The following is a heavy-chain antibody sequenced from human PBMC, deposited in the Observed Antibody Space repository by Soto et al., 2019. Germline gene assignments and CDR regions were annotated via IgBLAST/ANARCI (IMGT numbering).Heavy chain of an antibody. CDR1: GFSFSSYW. CDR2: IKQDGSEK. CDR3: ARVRPKGAFDI. V-gene: IGHV3-7*01. J-gene: IGHJ3*02. Sequence: EVQLVESGGGLVQPGGSLRLSCAASGFSFSSYWMTWVRQAPGKGLEWVANIKQDGSEKYYVDSVKGRFTISRDNAKNSLYLQMTSLRAEDTAVYYCARVRPKGAFDIWGQGTMVTVSS.